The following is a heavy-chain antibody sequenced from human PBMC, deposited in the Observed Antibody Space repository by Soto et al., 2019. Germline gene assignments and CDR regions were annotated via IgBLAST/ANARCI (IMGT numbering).Heavy chain of an antibody. CDR2: IIPIFGTA. CDR1: GGTFSSYA. D-gene: IGHD1-7*01. Sequence: SVKVSCKASGGTFSSYAISWVRQAPGQGLEWMGGIIPIFGTANYAQKFQGRVTITADESTSTAYMELSSLRSEDTAVYYCARGLELRYGMDVWGQGTTVTVSS. V-gene: IGHV1-69*13. J-gene: IGHJ6*02. CDR3: ARGLELRYGMDV.